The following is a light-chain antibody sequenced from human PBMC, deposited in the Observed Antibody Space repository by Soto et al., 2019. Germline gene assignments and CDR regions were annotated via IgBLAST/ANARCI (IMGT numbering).Light chain of an antibody. V-gene: IGKV1-5*01. CDR1: KSISSW. CDR2: DAS. J-gene: IGKJ2*01. Sequence: DIQMPQSPSTLSASVGDRVTITCRASKSISSWLAWYQQKPGKAPKLLIYDASSLESGVPSRFSGSGSGTEFTLTISSLQPDDFATYYCQQYNSYLYTFGQGTKLEIK. CDR3: QQYNSYLYT.